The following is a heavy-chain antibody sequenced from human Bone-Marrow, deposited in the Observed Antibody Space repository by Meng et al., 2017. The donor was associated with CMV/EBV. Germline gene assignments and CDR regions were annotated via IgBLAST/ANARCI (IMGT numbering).Heavy chain of an antibody. Sequence: LQLREAGPGVVKPWESLSLTCTVSGGSISSSSYYWGWIRQPPGKGLEWIGSIYYSGSTYYNPSLKSRVTISVDTSKNQFSLKLSSVTAADTAVYYCARDLTVTTFDYWGQGTLVTVSS. D-gene: IGHD4-11*01. CDR2: IYYSGST. CDR1: GGSISSSSYY. V-gene: IGHV4-39*07. J-gene: IGHJ4*02. CDR3: ARDLTVTTFDY.